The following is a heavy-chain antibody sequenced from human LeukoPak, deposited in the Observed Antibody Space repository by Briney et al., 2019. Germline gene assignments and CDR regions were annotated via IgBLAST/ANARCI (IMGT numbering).Heavy chain of an antibody. Sequence: SETLSLTCAVYGGSFSGYYWSWIHQPPGKGLEWIGEINHSGRTNYSQALKGRVTITVATSKTQFSLKLSSVTAADTAVYYCARTIVGAAYFDYWGQGTLVTVSS. V-gene: IGHV4-34*01. J-gene: IGHJ4*02. CDR2: INHSGRT. CDR3: ARTIVGAAYFDY. CDR1: GGSFSGYY. D-gene: IGHD1-26*01.